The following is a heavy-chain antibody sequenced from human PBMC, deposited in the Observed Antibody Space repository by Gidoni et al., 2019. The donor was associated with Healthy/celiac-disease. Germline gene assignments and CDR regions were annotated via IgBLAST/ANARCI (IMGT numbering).Heavy chain of an antibody. D-gene: IGHD5-12*01. CDR1: GFTFSSYG. Sequence: QVQLVESGGGVVQPGRSLRLSCAASGFTFSSYGMHWVRQAPGKGLEWVAVIWYDGSNKYYADSVKGRFTISRDNSKNTLYLQMNSLRAEDTAVYYCARGKWEIVATIGGFDPWGQGTLVTVSS. V-gene: IGHV3-33*01. CDR3: ARGKWEIVATIGGFDP. J-gene: IGHJ5*02. CDR2: IWYDGSNK.